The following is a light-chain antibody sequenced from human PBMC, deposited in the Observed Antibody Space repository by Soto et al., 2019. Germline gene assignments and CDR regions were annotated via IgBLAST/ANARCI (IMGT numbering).Light chain of an antibody. J-gene: IGKJ4*01. CDR1: QGINSW. CDR3: QHYNSYPLT. CDR2: DAS. V-gene: IGKV1-5*01. Sequence: DIQMTQSPSTLSASVGDRVTITCRARQGINSWLAWYQQKPGKPPKLLISDASTLESGVPSRFSGSGSGTEFTLTISSLQPDDFATYYCQHYNSYPLTFGGGTKVEIK.